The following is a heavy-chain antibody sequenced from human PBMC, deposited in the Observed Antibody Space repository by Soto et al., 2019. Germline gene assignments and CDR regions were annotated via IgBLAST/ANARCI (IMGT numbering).Heavy chain of an antibody. CDR2: FDPEDGET. CDR3: ATGRATTVNPRPAPPYYYYYYMDV. D-gene: IGHD4-4*01. CDR1: GYTLTELS. V-gene: IGHV1-24*01. J-gene: IGHJ6*03. Sequence: ASVKVSCKVSGYTLTELSMHWVRQAPGKGREGMGGFDPEDGETIYAPKFQGSVTMTGETSTDTAYMELSSLRSEDTAVYYCATGRATTVNPRPAPPYYYYYYMDVWGKGTTVTVSS.